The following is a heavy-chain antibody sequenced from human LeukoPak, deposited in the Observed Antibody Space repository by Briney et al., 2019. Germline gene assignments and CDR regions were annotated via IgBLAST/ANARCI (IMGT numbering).Heavy chain of an antibody. CDR2: IYHSGST. CDR3: ARVGSYYDGSGYIDY. D-gene: IGHD3-22*01. Sequence: PSQTLSLTCTVSGGSVSSGGYSWSWIRQPPGKGLEWIGYIYHSGSTYYNPSLKSRVTISVDRSKNQFSLKLSSVTAADTAVYYCARVGSYYDGSGYIDYWGQGTLVTVSS. J-gene: IGHJ4*02. V-gene: IGHV4-30-2*01. CDR1: GGSVSSGGYS.